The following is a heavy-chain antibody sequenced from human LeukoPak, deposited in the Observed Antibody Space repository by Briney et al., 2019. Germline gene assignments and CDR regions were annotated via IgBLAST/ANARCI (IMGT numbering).Heavy chain of an antibody. D-gene: IGHD5-12*01. CDR2: INPNSGGT. CDR3: AYRGYSGYDEIYYYYGMDV. Sequence: ASVTVSCKTSGYTFTGYHVHWVRQAPGQGLEWMGWINPNSGGTNYAQKFQGRVTMTRDTSISTAYMELSRLRSDDTAVYYCAYRGYSGYDEIYYYYGMDVWGQGTTVTVSS. J-gene: IGHJ6*02. CDR1: GYTFTGYH. V-gene: IGHV1-2*02.